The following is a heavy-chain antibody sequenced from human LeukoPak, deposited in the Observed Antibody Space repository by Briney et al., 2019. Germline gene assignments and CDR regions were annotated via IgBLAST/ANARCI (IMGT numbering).Heavy chain of an antibody. V-gene: IGHV3-23*01. CDR3: ARVLSGRGSLYDYYYYMDV. CDR1: GFTFSSYG. J-gene: IGHJ6*03. Sequence: GGSLRLSCAASGFTFSSYGMSWVRQAPGKGLEWVSAFSGGGSSTFYADSVKGRFTISRDISKNTLYLQMNSLRAEDTAVYYCARVLSGRGSLYDYYYYMDVWGKGTTVTISS. CDR2: FSGGGSST. D-gene: IGHD3-10*01.